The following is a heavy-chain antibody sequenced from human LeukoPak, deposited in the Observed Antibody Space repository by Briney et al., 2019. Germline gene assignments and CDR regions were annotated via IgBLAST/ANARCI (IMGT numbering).Heavy chain of an antibody. D-gene: IGHD2-15*01. CDR3: AKGILDVQYCSCVSCYYFDY. J-gene: IGHJ4*02. V-gene: IGHV3-30*18. CDR2: ISYDGSNT. CDR1: GFTFSSYG. Sequence: GRSLRLSCAASGFTFSSYGMHWVRQAPGKGLEWVALISYDGSNTYYADSVKGRFSISRDNCKNTLYLQVNSLRAEDTAVYYCAKGILDVQYCSCVSCYYFDYWGQGTLVTVSS.